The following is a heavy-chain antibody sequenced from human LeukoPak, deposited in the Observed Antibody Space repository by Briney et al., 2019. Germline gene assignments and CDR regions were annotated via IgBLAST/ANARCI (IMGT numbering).Heavy chain of an antibody. Sequence: ASVKVSCKASGYTFTSYYMHWVRQAPGQGLEWMGIINPSGGSTSYAQKFQGRVTMTRDMSTSTVYMELSSLRSEDTAVYYCARAGILNWFDSWGQGTLVTVSS. J-gene: IGHJ5*01. CDR1: GYTFTSYY. D-gene: IGHD2-15*01. CDR3: ARAGILNWFDS. CDR2: INPSGGST. V-gene: IGHV1-46*01.